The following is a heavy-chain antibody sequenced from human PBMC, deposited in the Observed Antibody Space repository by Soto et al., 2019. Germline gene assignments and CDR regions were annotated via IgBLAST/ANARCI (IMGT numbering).Heavy chain of an antibody. CDR3: ARDWSGYYPFDY. CDR2: ISSSSSYI. D-gene: IGHD3-3*01. Sequence: EVQLVESGGGLVKPGGSLRLSCAASGFTFSSYSMNWVRRAPGKGLEWVSSISSSSSYIYYADSVKGRFTISRDNAKNSLYLQMNSLRAEDTAVYYCARDWSGYYPFDYWGQGTLVTVSS. J-gene: IGHJ4*02. CDR1: GFTFSSYS. V-gene: IGHV3-21*01.